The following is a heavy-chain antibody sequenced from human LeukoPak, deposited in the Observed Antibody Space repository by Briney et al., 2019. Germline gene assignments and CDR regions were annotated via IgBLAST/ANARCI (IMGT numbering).Heavy chain of an antibody. V-gene: IGHV3-23*01. D-gene: IGHD2-2*01. Sequence: GGSLRLSCAASGFTFTSRAMSWVRQAPGKGLEWVSAISGSGDSTFYADSVKGRFTISRDTSKNTLYLQMNSLRAEDTAVYYCAKADYCGSATCYAFDIWGQGTMVTVSS. CDR1: GFTFTSRA. J-gene: IGHJ3*02. CDR2: ISGSGDST. CDR3: AKADYCGSATCYAFDI.